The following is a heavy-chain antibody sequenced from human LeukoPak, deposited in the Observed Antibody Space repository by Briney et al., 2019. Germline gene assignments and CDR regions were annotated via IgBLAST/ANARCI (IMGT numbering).Heavy chain of an antibody. CDR2: ISAYNGDT. CDR3: ARGGELWFGELTKENNWFDP. D-gene: IGHD3-10*01. CDR1: GYSFTSYV. V-gene: IGHV1-18*01. Sequence: GASVKVSCKASGYSFTSYVISWVRQAPGQGLEWMGWISAYNGDTNFAQNFQGRLTMTTDTPTRTAYMELRSLTSDDTAVYYCARGGELWFGELTKENNWFDPWGQGTLVTVSS. J-gene: IGHJ5*02.